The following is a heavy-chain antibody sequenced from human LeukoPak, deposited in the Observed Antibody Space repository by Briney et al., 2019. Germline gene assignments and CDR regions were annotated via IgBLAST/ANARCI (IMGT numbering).Heavy chain of an antibody. J-gene: IGHJ4*02. D-gene: IGHD3-3*01. V-gene: IGHV4-30-4*08. CDR3: ARAARGLRFLEWPQGFDY. Sequence: PSETLSLTCTVSGGSISSGDYYWSWMRQPPGKGLEWIGYIYYSGSTYYNPSLKSRVTISVDTSKNQFSLKLSSVTAADTAVYYCARAARGLRFLEWPQGFDYWGQGTLVTVSS. CDR1: GGSISSGDYY. CDR2: IYYSGST.